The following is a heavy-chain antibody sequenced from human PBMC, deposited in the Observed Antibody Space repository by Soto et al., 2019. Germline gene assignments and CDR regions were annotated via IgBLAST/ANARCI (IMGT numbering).Heavy chain of an antibody. Sequence: ASVKVSCKASGGTFSSYAISCARQAPGQGLEWMGGIIPSSGNTGYAQKFQGRVTMTRNTSISTAYMELSSLRSEDTAVYYCARGWNVLLWFGESRAGMDVWGQGTTVTV. CDR2: IIPSSGNT. V-gene: IGHV1-8*02. D-gene: IGHD3-10*01. CDR3: ARGWNVLLWFGESRAGMDV. J-gene: IGHJ6*02. CDR1: GGTFSSYA.